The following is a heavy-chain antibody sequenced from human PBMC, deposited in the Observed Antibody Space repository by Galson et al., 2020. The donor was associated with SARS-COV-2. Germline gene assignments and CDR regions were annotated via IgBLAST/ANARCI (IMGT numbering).Heavy chain of an antibody. CDR3: ARPDCDSSIGRVAQM. CDR2: IYPEDSDT. Sequence: GESLKISCQVSGYTFTDYWIGWVRQMPGKGLEWMGIIYPEDSDTRYSPSFQGQVTISADKSISTAYLQWSSLKASDTAMYYCARPDCDSSIGRVAQMWGQGTMVTVSS. CDR1: GYTFTDYW. D-gene: IGHD3-22*01. V-gene: IGHV5-51*01. J-gene: IGHJ3*01.